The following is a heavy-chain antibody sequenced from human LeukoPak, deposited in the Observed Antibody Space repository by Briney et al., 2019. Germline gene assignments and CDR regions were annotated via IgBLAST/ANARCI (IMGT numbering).Heavy chain of an antibody. CDR1: GYMFSIND. D-gene: IGHD3-10*01. CDR2: ISAYNGNT. J-gene: IGHJ3*01. Sequence: GASVKVSCKASGYMFSINDMHWVRQAPGQGLEWMGWISAYNGNTNYAQKLQGRVTMTTDTSTTTAYMELTGLRFNDTAVYYCAKDLYSSLSGSEVFDVWGQGTRVTVSS. CDR3: AKDLYSSLSGSEVFDV. V-gene: IGHV1-18*04.